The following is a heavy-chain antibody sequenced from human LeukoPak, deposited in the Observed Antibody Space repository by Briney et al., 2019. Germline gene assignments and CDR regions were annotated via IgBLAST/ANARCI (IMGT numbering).Heavy chain of an antibody. V-gene: IGHV3-7*01. CDR3: ARELGEYYYDSSGYYRPVDY. CDR1: GFTFSSYW. Sequence: GGSLRLSCAASGFTFSSYWMSWVRQAPGKGLEWVANIKQDGSEKYYVDSVKGRFTISRDNSKNTLYLQMNSLRAEDAAVYYCARELGEYYYDSSGYYRPVDYWGQGTLVTVSS. J-gene: IGHJ4*02. D-gene: IGHD3-22*01. CDR2: IKQDGSEK.